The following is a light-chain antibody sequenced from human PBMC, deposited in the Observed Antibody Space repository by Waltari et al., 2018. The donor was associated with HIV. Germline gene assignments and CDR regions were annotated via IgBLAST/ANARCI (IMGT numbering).Light chain of an antibody. CDR3: SSYTDSDTLL. Sequence: QSALTQPASVSGSPGQSITISCTGAISDLGIYDLVPWYQKYPAKAPQLIIYDVNTRPSGISNRFAGSKSGNTASLTISALQGDDEADYYCSSYTDSDTLLFGGGTKLTVL. CDR2: DVN. V-gene: IGLV2-14*01. J-gene: IGLJ2*01. CDR1: ISDLGIYDL.